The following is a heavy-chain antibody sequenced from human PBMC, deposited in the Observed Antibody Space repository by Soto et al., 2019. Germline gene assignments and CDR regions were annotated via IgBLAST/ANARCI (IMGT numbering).Heavy chain of an antibody. J-gene: IGHJ4*02. Sequence: FLRLSCAASGFTFSSYAMHWVRQAPGKGLEWVAVISYDGSNKYYADSVKGRFTISRDNSKNTLYLQMNSLRAEDTAVYYCARGGTCWGGIDYWGQGTLVTVSS. CDR1: GFTFSSYA. CDR3: ARGGTCWGGIDY. D-gene: IGHD3-16*01. V-gene: IGHV3-30-3*01. CDR2: ISYDGSNK.